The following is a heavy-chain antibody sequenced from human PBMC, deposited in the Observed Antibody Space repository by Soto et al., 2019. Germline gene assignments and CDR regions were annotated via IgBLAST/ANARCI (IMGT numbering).Heavy chain of an antibody. V-gene: IGHV4-31*03. CDR3: VRRPYDSLPDGFDI. CDR2: VFYSGST. D-gene: IGHD5-12*01. CDR1: GGSIRNGAYY. J-gene: IGHJ3*02. Sequence: QVQLQESGPGLVKPSQTLSLTCTVSGGSIRNGAYYWSWIRQHPGKGLEWIGYVFYSGSTYYNPSLKSRVTISVDTSKNQFSLRLSSLTAADTAVYYCVRRPYDSLPDGFDIWGPGTMVTVSS.